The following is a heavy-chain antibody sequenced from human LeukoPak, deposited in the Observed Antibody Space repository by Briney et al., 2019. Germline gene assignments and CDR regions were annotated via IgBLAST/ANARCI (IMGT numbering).Heavy chain of an antibody. Sequence: GGSLRLSCAASGFTFKKYDVTWVRQAPGKGLEWVSGIRASGGATYYADSVKGRFTISRDNSKNSLYLQMNTLRVEDTAVYYCAILATRGPKDCWGQGTLVTVSS. D-gene: IGHD3-10*01. J-gene: IGHJ4*02. CDR1: GFTFKKYD. V-gene: IGHV3-23*01. CDR2: IRASGGAT. CDR3: AILATRGPKDC.